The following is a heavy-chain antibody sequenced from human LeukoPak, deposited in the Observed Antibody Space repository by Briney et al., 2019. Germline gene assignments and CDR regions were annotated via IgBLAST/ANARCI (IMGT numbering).Heavy chain of an antibody. CDR1: GYTLTGLS. CDR2: FDPEDGAT. V-gene: IGHV1-24*01. J-gene: IGHJ4*02. Sequence: ASVKVSCKVSGYTLTGLSMHWVRQAPGKGLEWMGGFDPEDGATIYAQKFQGRVTMTEDTSTDTAYMELSSLRSEDTAVYYCATDPRSGPWNGLSYWGQGTLVTVSS. D-gene: IGHD1-1*01. CDR3: ATDPRSGPWNGLSY.